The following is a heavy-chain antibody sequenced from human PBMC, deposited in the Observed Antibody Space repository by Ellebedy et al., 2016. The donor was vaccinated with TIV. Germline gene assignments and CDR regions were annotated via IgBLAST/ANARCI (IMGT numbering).Heavy chain of an antibody. CDR2: INPNSGGT. Sequence: ASVKASCXASGYTFTGYYMHWVRQAPGQGLEWMGWINPNSGGTNYAQKFQGRVTMTRDTSISTAYMELSRLRSDDTAVYYCAREGSSGWNDAFDIWGQGTMVTVSS. D-gene: IGHD6-19*01. J-gene: IGHJ3*02. CDR3: AREGSSGWNDAFDI. V-gene: IGHV1-2*02. CDR1: GYTFTGYY.